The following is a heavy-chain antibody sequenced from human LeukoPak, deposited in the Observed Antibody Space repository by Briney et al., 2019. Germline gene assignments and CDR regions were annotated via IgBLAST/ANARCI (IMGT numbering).Heavy chain of an antibody. J-gene: IGHJ6*02. D-gene: IGHD2-15*01. CDR3: ARDRAFQPSGGSCYGCYYGMDV. CDR2: INTKTGTP. Sequence: ASVKVSCKASGYTFSSYAMNWVRQAPGQGLEWMGWINTKTGTPTYAQGFIGRFVFSLGTSVSTAYLQISSLKGEDTAVYYCARDRAFQPSGGSCYGCYYGMDVWGQGTTVTVSS. V-gene: IGHV7-4-1*02. CDR1: GYTFSSYA.